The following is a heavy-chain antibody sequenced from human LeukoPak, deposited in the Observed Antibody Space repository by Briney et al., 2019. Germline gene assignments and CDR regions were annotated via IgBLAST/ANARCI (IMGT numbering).Heavy chain of an antibody. J-gene: IGHJ4*02. CDR2: ISWNSGSI. CDR1: GFTFDDYA. D-gene: IGHD2-15*01. CDR3: AKDASAVVVAAYYFDY. Sequence: GGSLRLSCAASGFTFDDYAMHWVRQAPGKGLEWVSGISWNSGSIGYADSVKGQFTISRDNAKNSLYLQMNSLRAEDTALYYCAKDASAVVVAAYYFDYWGQGTLVTVSS. V-gene: IGHV3-9*01.